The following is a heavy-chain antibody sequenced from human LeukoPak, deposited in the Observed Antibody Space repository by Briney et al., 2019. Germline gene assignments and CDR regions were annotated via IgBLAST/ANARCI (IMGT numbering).Heavy chain of an antibody. D-gene: IGHD3-22*01. CDR2: ISYDGSNK. J-gene: IGHJ4*02. V-gene: IGHV3-30-3*01. CDR1: GFTFSSYG. Sequence: GRSLRLSCAASGFTFSSYGMHWVRQAPGKGLEWVAVISYDGSNKYYPNSVKGRFTISSDNSKNTLYLQMNRLRAEDTAVYYCARDFLHYYDNSGYTDYWGQGTVVTVSS. CDR3: ARDFLHYYDNSGYTDY.